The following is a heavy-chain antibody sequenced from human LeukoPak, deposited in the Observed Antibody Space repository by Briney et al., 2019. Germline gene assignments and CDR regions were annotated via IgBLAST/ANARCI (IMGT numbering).Heavy chain of an antibody. CDR2: IRTSGGVV. V-gene: IGHV3-48*02. CDR1: GFTFSSYT. Sequence: GGSLRLSCAASGFTFSSYTMNWVRQAPGKGLEWISYIRTSGGVVSYTDSVRGRFTISTDSAKNSLYLQMNSLRDDDTAVYYCVRDQFYAFDVWGQGTMVTVSS. CDR3: VRDQFYAFDV. J-gene: IGHJ3*01.